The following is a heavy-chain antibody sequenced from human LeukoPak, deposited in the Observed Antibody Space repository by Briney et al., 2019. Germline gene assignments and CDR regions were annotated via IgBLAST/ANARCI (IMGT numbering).Heavy chain of an antibody. CDR2: ISYDGGNK. V-gene: IGHV3-30-3*01. J-gene: IGHJ4*02. CDR1: GFTFSSYA. D-gene: IGHD5-18*01. CDR3: AREARGYSYGDFDY. Sequence: GRSLRLSCAASGFTFSSYAMHWVRQAPGKGLEWVAVISYDGGNKYYADSVKGRFTISRDNSKNTLYLQMNSLRAEDTAVYYCAREARGYSYGDFDYWGQGTLVTVSS.